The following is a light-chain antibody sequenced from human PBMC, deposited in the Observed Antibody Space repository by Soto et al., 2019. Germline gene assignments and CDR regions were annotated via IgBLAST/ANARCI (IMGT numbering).Light chain of an antibody. Sequence: EIVLTQSPGILSLSPGGRASLYCGASQSISSSFLAWYQQKPGQAPRLIIYGASSRATGIPDRFSGTGSETDCTLTISRLEPEDFAVYYCQQYDNSPITFGQGTRLEI. CDR3: QQYDNSPIT. CDR1: QSISSSF. CDR2: GAS. V-gene: IGKV3-20*01. J-gene: IGKJ5*01.